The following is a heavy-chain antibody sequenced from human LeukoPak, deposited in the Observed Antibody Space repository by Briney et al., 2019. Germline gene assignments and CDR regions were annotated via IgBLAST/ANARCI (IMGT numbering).Heavy chain of an antibody. D-gene: IGHD6-19*01. Sequence: GGSLRLSCAASGFTFSSYAMSWVRQAPGKGLEWVSVISGSGGSTYYADSVKGRFTISRDNSKNTLYLQMNSLRAEDTAVYYCAKDLYGGWKPSFDYWGQGTLVTVSS. CDR3: AKDLYGGWKPSFDY. CDR1: GFTFSSYA. J-gene: IGHJ4*02. V-gene: IGHV3-23*01. CDR2: ISGSGGST.